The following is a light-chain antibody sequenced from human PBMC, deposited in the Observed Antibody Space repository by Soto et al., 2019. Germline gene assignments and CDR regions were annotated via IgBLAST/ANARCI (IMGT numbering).Light chain of an antibody. V-gene: IGLV2-14*01. Sequence: QSALTQPASVSGSPGQSITISCTGTSSDVGGYNYVSWYQQHPGKAPKLLIYEVNNRPSGVSNRFSAPKSGNTASLTISGLQAEDEADYYCSSYTSSSTLEVVFGGGTKLTVL. CDR3: SSYTSSSTLEVV. J-gene: IGLJ2*01. CDR2: EVN. CDR1: SSDVGGYNY.